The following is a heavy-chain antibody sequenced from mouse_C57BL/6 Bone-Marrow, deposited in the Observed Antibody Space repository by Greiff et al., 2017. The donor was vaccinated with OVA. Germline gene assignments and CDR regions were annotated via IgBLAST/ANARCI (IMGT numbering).Heavy chain of an antibody. Sequence: QVQLQQPGAELVKPGASVKVSCKASGYTFTSYWMHWVKQRPGQGLEWIGRIHPSDSDTNYNQKFKGKATLTVDKSSSTAYMQLSSLTSEDSPVYYCAIGEEYSTMVTTGAYWGQGTLVTVSA. V-gene: IGHV1-74*01. CDR2: IHPSDSDT. CDR1: GYTFTSYW. CDR3: AIGEEYSTMVTTGAY. J-gene: IGHJ3*01. D-gene: IGHD2-2*01.